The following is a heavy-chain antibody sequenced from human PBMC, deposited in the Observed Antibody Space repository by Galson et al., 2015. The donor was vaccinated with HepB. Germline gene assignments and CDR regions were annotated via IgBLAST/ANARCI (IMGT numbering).Heavy chain of an antibody. V-gene: IGHV3-73*01. CDR3: TRLRYGDYEYFDY. Sequence: SLRLSCAASGFTFSGSAMHWVRQASGKGLEWVGRIRSKANSYATAYAASVKGRFTISRDDSKNTAYLQMNSLKTEDTAVYYCTRLRYGDYEYFDYWGQGTLVTVSS. J-gene: IGHJ4*02. CDR2: IRSKANSYAT. D-gene: IGHD4-17*01. CDR1: GFTFSGSA.